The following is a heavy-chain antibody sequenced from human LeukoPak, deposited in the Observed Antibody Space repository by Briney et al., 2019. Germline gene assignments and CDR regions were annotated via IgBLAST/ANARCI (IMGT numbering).Heavy chain of an antibody. Sequence: GGSLRLSCVASGFTFRSYAMSWVRQAPGKGLEWVSAISGSGGSTYYADSVKGRFTISRDNSKNTLYLQMNSLRAEDTAVYYCAKDSISARFDPWGQGTLVTVSS. CDR2: ISGSGGST. J-gene: IGHJ5*02. CDR1: GFTFRSYA. CDR3: AKDSISARFDP. D-gene: IGHD5-24*01. V-gene: IGHV3-23*01.